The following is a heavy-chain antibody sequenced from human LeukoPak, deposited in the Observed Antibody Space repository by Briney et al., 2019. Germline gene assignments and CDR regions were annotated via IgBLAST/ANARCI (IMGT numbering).Heavy chain of an antibody. CDR3: ASVRGVIINGWFDP. D-gene: IGHD3-10*02. Sequence: SETLSLTCTVSGGSISSGGYYWSWIRQHPGKGLEWIGYIYYSGSTYYNPSLKSRVTISVDTSKNQFSLKLSSVTAADTAVYYCASVRGVIINGWFDPWGQGTLVTVSS. J-gene: IGHJ5*02. CDR1: GGSISSGGYY. V-gene: IGHV4-31*03. CDR2: IYYSGST.